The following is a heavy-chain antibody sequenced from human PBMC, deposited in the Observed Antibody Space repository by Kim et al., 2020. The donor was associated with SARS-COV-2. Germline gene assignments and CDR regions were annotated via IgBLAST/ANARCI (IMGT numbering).Heavy chain of an antibody. CDR2: ISGSGGST. V-gene: IGHV3-23*01. CDR1: GFTFSSYA. J-gene: IGHJ4*02. Sequence: GGSLRLSCAASGFTFSSYAMSWLRQAPGKGLEWVSAISGSGGSTYYADSVKGRFTISRDNSKNTLYLQMNSLRAEDTAVYYCAKGSSGWYECPDYWGQGTLVTVSS. D-gene: IGHD6-19*01. CDR3: AKGSSGWYECPDY.